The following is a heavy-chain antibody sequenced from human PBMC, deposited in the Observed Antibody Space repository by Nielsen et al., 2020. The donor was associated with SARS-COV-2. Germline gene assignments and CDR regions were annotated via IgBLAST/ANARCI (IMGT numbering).Heavy chain of an antibody. J-gene: IGHJ5*02. D-gene: IGHD3-9*01. V-gene: IGHV1-69*13. CDR3: ARTDGARKGGYNYDILTGYYEGENYNWFDP. CDR2: IIPIFGTA. CDR1: GGTFSSYA. Sequence: SVKVSCKASGGTFSSYAISWVRQAPGQGLEWMGGIIPIFGTANYAQKFQGRVTITADESTSTAYMELSSLRSEDTAVYYCARTDGARKGGYNYDILTGYYEGENYNWFDPWGQGTLVTVSS.